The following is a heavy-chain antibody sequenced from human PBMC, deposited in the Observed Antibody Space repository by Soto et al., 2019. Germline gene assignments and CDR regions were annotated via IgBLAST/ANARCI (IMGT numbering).Heavy chain of an antibody. Sequence: SETLSLTCTVSGGSISSGGYYWSWIRQHPGKGPEWIGYIYYSGSTYYNPSPKSRVTISVDTSKNQFSLKLSSVTAADTAVYYCARAGYYDSSGYYYSFDYWGQGTLVTVSS. CDR1: GGSISSGGYY. J-gene: IGHJ4*02. CDR2: IYYSGST. D-gene: IGHD3-22*01. CDR3: ARAGYYDSSGYYYSFDY. V-gene: IGHV4-31*03.